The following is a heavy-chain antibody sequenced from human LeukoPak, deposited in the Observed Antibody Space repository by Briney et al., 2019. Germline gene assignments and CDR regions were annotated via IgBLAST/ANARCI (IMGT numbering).Heavy chain of an antibody. V-gene: IGHV3-23*01. CDR2: ISGGGGDT. CDR3: AKDKYPYHYGSGSYYYGLDV. D-gene: IGHD3-10*01. CDR1: GLSFSNYA. J-gene: IGHJ6*04. Sequence: PGGSLRLSCAASGLSFSNYAMSWVRQAPGKGLEWVSSISGGGGDTNYADSVKGRLTISRDNSKSTLYLQMNSLRAEDTAIYYCAKDKYPYHYGSGSYYYGLDVWGKGTTVTVSS.